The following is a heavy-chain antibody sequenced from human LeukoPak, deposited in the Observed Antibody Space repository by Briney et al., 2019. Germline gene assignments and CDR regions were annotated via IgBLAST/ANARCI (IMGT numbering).Heavy chain of an antibody. Sequence: SETLSLTCAVYGGSFSGYYWSWIRQPPGKGLEWIGEINHSGSTNYNPSLKSRVTISVDTSKNQFSLKLSSVTAADTAVYYCARLRWSSAPFDYWGQGTLVTVSS. CDR3: ARLRWSSAPFDY. D-gene: IGHD4-23*01. J-gene: IGHJ4*02. CDR2: INHSGST. CDR1: GGSFSGYY. V-gene: IGHV4-34*01.